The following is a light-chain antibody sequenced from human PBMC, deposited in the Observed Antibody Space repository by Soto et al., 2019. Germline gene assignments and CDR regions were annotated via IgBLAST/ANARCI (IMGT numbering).Light chain of an antibody. J-gene: IGKJ1*01. CDR3: QQYDGSPKRT. V-gene: IGKV3-20*01. Sequence: EIVLTQSPGTLSLSPGERATLSCRASQSVGSSYLAWYQQKPGQAPRLLIYGASSRATGIPDRFSGSGSGTDFTINISRLEPEDCAVYYCQQYDGSPKRTFVQGTKVELK. CDR2: GAS. CDR1: QSVGSSY.